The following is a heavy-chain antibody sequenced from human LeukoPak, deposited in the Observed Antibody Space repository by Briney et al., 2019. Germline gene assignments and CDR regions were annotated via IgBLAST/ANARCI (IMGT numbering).Heavy chain of an antibody. D-gene: IGHD2-15*01. CDR3: AKDPGYLGY. V-gene: IGHV3-30*18. CDR2: ISYDGRNK. CDR1: GFTFSSYG. J-gene: IGHJ4*02. Sequence: PGRSLRLSCATSGFTFSSYGMHWVRQAPGKGLEWVAVISYDGRNKYYADSVKGRFAISRDNSKNTVHLQMNSLRAEDTAVYYCAKDPGYLGYWGQGTLVTVSS.